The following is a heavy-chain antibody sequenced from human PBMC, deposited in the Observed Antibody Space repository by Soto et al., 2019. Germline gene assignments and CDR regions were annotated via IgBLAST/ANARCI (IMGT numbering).Heavy chain of an antibody. J-gene: IGHJ5*02. CDR1: GFTFSNAW. CDR3: TTDYGDYEGWFDP. V-gene: IGHV3-15*01. D-gene: IGHD4-17*01. CDR2: IKSKTDGGTT. Sequence: EVQLVESGGGLVKPGGSLRLSCAASGFTFSNAWMSWVRQAPGKGLEWVGRIKSKTDGGTTDYAAPMKGRFTISRDDSKNTLYLQMNSLKTEDTAVYYCTTDYGDYEGWFDPWGQGTLVTVSS.